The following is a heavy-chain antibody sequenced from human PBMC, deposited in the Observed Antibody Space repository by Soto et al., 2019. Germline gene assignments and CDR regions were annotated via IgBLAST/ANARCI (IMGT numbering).Heavy chain of an antibody. D-gene: IGHD5-12*01. Sequence: SVKVSCKASGVTFSRQDMRWVRQAPGQGLEWMGGIIPIFGTPQYAEKFQDRVTINEDESTSTAYMELSSLTSEDTSVYYCATNEGRDGYSFDYWGQGTLVTVSS. CDR1: GVTFSRQD. J-gene: IGHJ4*02. V-gene: IGHV1-69*13. CDR2: IIPIFGTP. CDR3: ATNEGRDGYSFDY.